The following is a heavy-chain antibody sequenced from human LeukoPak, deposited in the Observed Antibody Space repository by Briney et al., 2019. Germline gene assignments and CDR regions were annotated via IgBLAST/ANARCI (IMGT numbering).Heavy chain of an antibody. J-gene: IGHJ4*02. D-gene: IGHD3-10*01. CDR2: ISDNGDNT. V-gene: IGHV3-23*01. CDR1: GFSFSSYA. CDR3: AGEDRDPFDY. Sequence: GGSLRLSCAASGFSFSSYAMSWVRQAPGKGLEWVSGISDNGDNTYYADSAKGRFTISRDNSKNTLYLQMNSLRAEDTAVYYCAGEDRDPFDYWGQGTLVTVSS.